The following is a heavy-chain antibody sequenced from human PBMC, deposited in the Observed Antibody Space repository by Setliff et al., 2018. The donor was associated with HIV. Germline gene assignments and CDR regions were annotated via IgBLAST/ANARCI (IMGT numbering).Heavy chain of an antibody. CDR1: GGSIRTGAYY. J-gene: IGHJ4*02. CDR3: VRGPQWLVQKGRVYYFDY. V-gene: IGHV4-39*07. CDR2: IYYDGRT. D-gene: IGHD6-19*01. Sequence: SETLSLTCTVSGGSIRTGAYYWGWIRQPPGKGLEWIGSIYYDGRTFYKPSLKSRLTISVDTSKNQVSLKPNSMTAADTAVYFCVRGPQWLVQKGRVYYFDYWGQGALVTVSS.